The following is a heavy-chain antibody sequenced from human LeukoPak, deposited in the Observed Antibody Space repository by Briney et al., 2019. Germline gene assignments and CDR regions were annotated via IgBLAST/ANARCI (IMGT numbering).Heavy chain of an antibody. V-gene: IGHV3-21*01. D-gene: IGHD6-19*01. CDR1: GFTFSSYS. Sequence: PGGSLRLSCAASGFTFSSYSMNWVRQAPGKGLEWGSSISSSSSYIYYADSVKGRFTISRDNAKNSLYLQMNSLRAEDTAVYYCARDRAVAGTFDYWGQGTLVTVSS. CDR3: ARDRAVAGTFDY. J-gene: IGHJ4*02. CDR2: ISSSSSYI.